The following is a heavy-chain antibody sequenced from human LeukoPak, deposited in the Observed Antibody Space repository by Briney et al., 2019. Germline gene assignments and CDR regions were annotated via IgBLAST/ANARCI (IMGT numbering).Heavy chain of an antibody. Sequence: SVKVSCKASGGTFSSYAISWVRQAPGQGLEWMRGIIPIFGTANYAQKFQGRVTITTDESTSTAYMELSSLRSEDTAVYYCARAAPAPYSSSSTDRYFDYWGQGTLVTVSS. CDR3: ARAAPAPYSSSSTDRYFDY. CDR2: IIPIFGTA. D-gene: IGHD6-6*01. V-gene: IGHV1-69*05. J-gene: IGHJ4*02. CDR1: GGTFSSYA.